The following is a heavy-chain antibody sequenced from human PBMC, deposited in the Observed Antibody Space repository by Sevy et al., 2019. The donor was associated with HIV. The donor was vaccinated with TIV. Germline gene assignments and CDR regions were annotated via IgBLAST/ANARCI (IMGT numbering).Heavy chain of an antibody. CDR1: GFTFSLYA. CDR2: ITISGGNT. CDR3: TIDPVHFL. Sequence: GGSLRLSCAASGFTFSLYAMTWVRQAPGKGLEWVSTITISGGNTYYADSVKGRFTISRDNSKNTLYLQMSGLKTEDTAVYYCTIDPVHFLWGRGTLVTVSS. V-gene: IGHV3-23*01. D-gene: IGHD6-6*01. J-gene: IGHJ4*02.